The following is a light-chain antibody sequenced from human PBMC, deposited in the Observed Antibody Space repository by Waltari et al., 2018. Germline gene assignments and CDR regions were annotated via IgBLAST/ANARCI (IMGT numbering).Light chain of an antibody. J-gene: IGKJ5*01. Sequence: DIQLTQSPSILSASVGDRVTITCRSSQGISNHLAWYQQKGAKAPKLPIHTASTLEGGVPSRFSGSGSGTEFALTISSLQPEDFATYYCQQRNGYPITFGQGTRLEIK. CDR1: QGISNH. V-gene: IGKV1-9*01. CDR2: TAS. CDR3: QQRNGYPIT.